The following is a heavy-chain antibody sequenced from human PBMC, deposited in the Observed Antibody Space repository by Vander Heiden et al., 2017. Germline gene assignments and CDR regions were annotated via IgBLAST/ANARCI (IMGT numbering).Heavy chain of an antibody. D-gene: IGHD6-13*01. V-gene: IGHV4-39*01. J-gene: IGHJ4*02. Sequence: QLQLQESGPGLVKPSETLSLTCTVSGGSISSSSYYWGWIRQPPGKGLEWIGSIYYSGSTDYNPSLKSRVTISVDTSKNQFSLKMSSVTAADTAVYDCAGQQAAGIDYWGQGTLVTVSS. CDR2: IYYSGST. CDR1: GGSISSSSYY. CDR3: AGQQAAGIDY.